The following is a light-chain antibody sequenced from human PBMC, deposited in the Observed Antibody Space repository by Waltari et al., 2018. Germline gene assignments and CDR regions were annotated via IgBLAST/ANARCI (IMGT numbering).Light chain of an antibody. CDR3: QQNYNFPT. V-gene: IGKV1-39*01. CDR2: GAS. J-gene: IGKJ5*01. CDR1: ETITNY. Sequence: DIQMTQSPSSLSTSVGDRVTITCRASETITNYLNWYQQKPGKGSKLLIYGASSLQSGVPSRFSGSGSGTEFTLTISNLQPEDFATYYCQQNYNFPTFGQGTRLEIK.